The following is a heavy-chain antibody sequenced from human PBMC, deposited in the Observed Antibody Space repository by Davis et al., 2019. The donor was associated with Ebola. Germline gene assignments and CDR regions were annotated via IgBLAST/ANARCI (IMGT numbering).Heavy chain of an antibody. CDR3: TRPYSSGWSDY. CDR1: GFTFGDYA. CDR2: IRSKAYGGTT. J-gene: IGHJ4*02. Sequence: PGGSLRLSCTASGFTFGDYAMSWFRQAPGKGLEWVGFIRSKAYGGTTEYAASVKGRFTISRDDSKSIAYLQMNSLKTEDTAVYYCTRPYSSGWSDYWGQGTLVTVSS. V-gene: IGHV3-49*03. D-gene: IGHD6-19*01.